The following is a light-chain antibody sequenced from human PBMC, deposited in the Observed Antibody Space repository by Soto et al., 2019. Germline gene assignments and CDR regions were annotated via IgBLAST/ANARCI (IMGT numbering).Light chain of an antibody. J-gene: IGKJ3*01. Sequence: EIVMTQSPATLSVSPGERATLSCRAGQSVSSNLAGNQQKPGQAPRLLIYGASTRATGIQARFSGSGSGTEFTLTISSLQSEDFAVYYCQQYNNWPPPFTFGPGTKVDIK. CDR1: QSVSSN. V-gene: IGKV3-15*01. CDR2: GAS. CDR3: QQYNNWPPPFT.